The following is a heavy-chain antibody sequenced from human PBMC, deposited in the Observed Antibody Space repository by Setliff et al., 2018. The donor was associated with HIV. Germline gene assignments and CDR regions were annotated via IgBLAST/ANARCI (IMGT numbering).Heavy chain of an antibody. Sequence: SVKVSCKASGYTFTSYAMHWVRQAPGQRLEWMGWINAGNGNTKYSQKFQGRVTITRDTSASTAYMELSSLRSEDTAVYYCARAGYSSSSRMYSYYYYYYMDVWGKGTTVTVS. J-gene: IGHJ6*03. V-gene: IGHV1-3*01. CDR1: GYTFTSYA. CDR3: ARAGYSSSSRMYSYYYYYYMDV. D-gene: IGHD6-6*01. CDR2: INAGNGNT.